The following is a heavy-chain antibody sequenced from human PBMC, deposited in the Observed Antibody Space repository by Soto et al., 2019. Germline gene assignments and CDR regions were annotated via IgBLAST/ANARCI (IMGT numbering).Heavy chain of an antibody. Sequence: QVQLVQSGAEVKKPGSSVKVSCKASGDAFTNYIFDWVRQAPGQGLEWMGGIIPMFGTPKYAQTFQDRVTISADVSTVTAYLELTSLIFDDTAVYYCARGRDQPPVGLYFDSWGEGTRVTVSS. D-gene: IGHD1-26*01. V-gene: IGHV1-69*01. CDR1: GDAFTNYI. CDR3: ARGRDQPPVGLYFDS. CDR2: IIPMFGTP. J-gene: IGHJ4*02.